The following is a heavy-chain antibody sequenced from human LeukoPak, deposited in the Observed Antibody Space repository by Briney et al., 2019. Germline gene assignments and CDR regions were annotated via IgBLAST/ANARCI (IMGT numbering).Heavy chain of an antibody. CDR2: INQGGSDK. V-gene: IGHV3-7*01. CDR1: GFTFSGHW. CDR3: TRDRSRAEDD. Sequence: GGSLRLSCVASGFTFSGHWMSWVRQAPRKGLEWVANINQGGSDKYYVDSVKGRFTISRDNANNLLYLQMNSLRGEDTAVYYCTRDRSRAEDDWGQGTLVTVSS. D-gene: IGHD1-14*01. J-gene: IGHJ4*02.